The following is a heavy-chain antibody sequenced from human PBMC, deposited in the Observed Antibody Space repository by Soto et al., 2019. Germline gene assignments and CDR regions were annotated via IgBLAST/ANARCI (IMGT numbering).Heavy chain of an antibody. CDR1: GGTFSSYA. J-gene: IGHJ4*02. CDR3: ARGQRYYYDSSGEFDY. CDR2: IIPIFGTA. V-gene: IGHV1-69*13. Sequence: GASVKVSCKAPGGTFSSYAISWVRQAPGQGLEWMGGIIPIFGTANYAQKFQGRVTITADESTSTAYMELSSLRSEDTAVYYCARGQRYYYDSSGEFDYWGQGTLVTVSS. D-gene: IGHD3-22*01.